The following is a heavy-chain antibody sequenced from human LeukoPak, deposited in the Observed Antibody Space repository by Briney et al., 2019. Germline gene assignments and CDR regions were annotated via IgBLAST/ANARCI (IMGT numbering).Heavy chain of an antibody. D-gene: IGHD2-15*01. CDR3: ARAGYCSGGSCYSSPFDY. V-gene: IGHV1-18*01. J-gene: IGHJ4*02. CDR2: ISAYNGST. Sequence: ASVKASCKASGYTFTSYGISWVRQAPGQGREWMGWISAYNGSTNYAQKLQGRVTMTTDTSTSTAYMELRSLRSDDTAVYYCARAGYCSGGSCYSSPFDYWGQGTLVTVSS. CDR1: GYTFTSYG.